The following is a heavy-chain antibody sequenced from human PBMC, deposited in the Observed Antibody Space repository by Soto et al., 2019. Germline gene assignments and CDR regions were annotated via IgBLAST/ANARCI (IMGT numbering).Heavy chain of an antibody. J-gene: IGHJ4*02. CDR2: VFDGGAT. Sequence: LETLSLTCTISGGSVTSGSFYWSWIRQFPGNRLEWIGYVFDGGATKYNPSLQSRVTISIQSSKKEFSLNLNSVTAADTAVYYCARDGGYTYGIFWGQGTLVTVSS. D-gene: IGHD5-18*01. CDR1: GGSVTSGSFY. CDR3: ARDGGYTYGIF. V-gene: IGHV4-61*01.